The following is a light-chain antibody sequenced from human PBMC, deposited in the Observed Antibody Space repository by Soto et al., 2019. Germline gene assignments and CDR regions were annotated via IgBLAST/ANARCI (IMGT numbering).Light chain of an antibody. V-gene: IGKV3-15*01. CDR3: QQYNDWPRT. CDR1: QSVTSN. J-gene: IGKJ1*01. CDR2: GAS. Sequence: EIVMTQSPATVTVSPGERATLSCRASQSVTSNLAWYQQRPGQAPRLLIYGASTRANGIPIRFSGSGSGTEFTLSISSLQSEDFAIYYCQQYNDWPRTFGQGTKVEIK.